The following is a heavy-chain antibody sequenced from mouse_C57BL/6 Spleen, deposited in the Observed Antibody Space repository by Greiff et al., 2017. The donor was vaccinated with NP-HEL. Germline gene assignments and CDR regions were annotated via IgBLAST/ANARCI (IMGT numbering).Heavy chain of an antibody. D-gene: IGHD2-2*01. Sequence: VQLKESGPGLVKPSQSLSLTCSVTGYSITSGYYWNWIRQFPGNKLEWMGYISYDGSNNYNPSLKNRISITRDTSKNQFFLKLNSVTTEDTATYYCARGGGYPYAMDYWGQGTSVTVSS. CDR1: GYSITSGYY. J-gene: IGHJ4*01. CDR2: ISYDGSN. V-gene: IGHV3-6*01. CDR3: ARGGGYPYAMDY.